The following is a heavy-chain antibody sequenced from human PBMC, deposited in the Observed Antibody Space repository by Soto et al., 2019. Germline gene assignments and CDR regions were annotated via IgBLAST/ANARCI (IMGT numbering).Heavy chain of an antibody. CDR3: ARVGCISTSCPPRANWFDP. CDR2: IYYSGST. D-gene: IGHD2-2*01. J-gene: IGHJ5*02. CDR1: GGSISSGDYY. Sequence: QVQLQESGPGLVKPSQTLSLTCTVSGGSISSGDYYWSWIRQPPGKGLEWIGYIYYSGSTYYNPSLKSRVTISLDTSKNQFSLTLSSVTAADTAVYYCARVGCISTSCPPRANWFDPWGQGTLVTVSS. V-gene: IGHV4-30-4*01.